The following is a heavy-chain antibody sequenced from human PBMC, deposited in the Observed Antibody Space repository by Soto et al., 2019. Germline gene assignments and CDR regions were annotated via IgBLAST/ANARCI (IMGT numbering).Heavy chain of an antibody. CDR1: GASSSAYW. V-gene: IGHV3-74*03. J-gene: IGHJ4*02. CDR3: AVANGHFFDS. D-gene: IGHD2-8*01. Sequence: GGSLRLSCAVSGASSSAYWMDWVRQAPGKGLVWVSDISSDGTITKYADSVRGRFTISRDNAKNTLYLQMNSLRDEDSAVYYCAVANGHFFDSWGQGTLVTVSS. CDR2: ISSDGTIT.